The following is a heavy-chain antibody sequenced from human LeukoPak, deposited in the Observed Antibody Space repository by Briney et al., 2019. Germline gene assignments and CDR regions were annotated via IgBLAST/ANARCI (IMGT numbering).Heavy chain of an antibody. Sequence: PSVKVSCKASGYTFTSYYMHWVRQAPGQGLEWMGIINPSGGSTSYAQKFQGRVTMTRDTSTSTVYMELSSLRSEDTAVYYCARGSYLIVVVVAASSSFDHWGQGTLVTVSS. J-gene: IGHJ4*02. CDR3: ARGSYLIVVVVAASSSFDH. CDR2: INPSGGST. V-gene: IGHV1-46*01. CDR1: GYTFTSYY. D-gene: IGHD2-15*01.